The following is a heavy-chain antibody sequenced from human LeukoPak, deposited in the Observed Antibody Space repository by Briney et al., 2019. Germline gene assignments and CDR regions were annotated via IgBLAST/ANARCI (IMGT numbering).Heavy chain of an antibody. Sequence: GASVKVSCKASGGTFSSYAISWVPQAPGQGLEWMGRIIPIFGTANYAQKFQGRVTITTDESTSTAYMELSSLRSEDTAVYYCARDSDYYGSGSYFNWGQGTLVTVSS. CDR2: IIPIFGTA. D-gene: IGHD3-10*01. CDR3: ARDSDYYGSGSYFN. J-gene: IGHJ4*02. V-gene: IGHV1-69*05. CDR1: GGTFSSYA.